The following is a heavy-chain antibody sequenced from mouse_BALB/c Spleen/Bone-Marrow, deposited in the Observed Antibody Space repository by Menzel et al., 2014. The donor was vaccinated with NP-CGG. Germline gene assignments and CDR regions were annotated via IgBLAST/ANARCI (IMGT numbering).Heavy chain of an antibody. D-gene: IGHD1-1*01. V-gene: IGHV1-7*01. Sequence: QVQLQQSGAELAKPGASVKMSCKASGYTFTSYWMHWVKQRPGQGLEWIGYINPSTGYTEYNQKFKDKATLTADKSSSTAYMQLSSLTSEDSAVYYCARRAYGGSYGFAYWGQGTPVTVSA. CDR1: GYTFTSYW. J-gene: IGHJ3*01. CDR3: ARRAYGGSYGFAY. CDR2: INPSTGYT.